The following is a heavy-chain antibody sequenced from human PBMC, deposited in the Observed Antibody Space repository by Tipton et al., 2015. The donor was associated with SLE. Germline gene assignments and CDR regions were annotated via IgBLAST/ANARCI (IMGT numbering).Heavy chain of an antibody. Sequence: SGFTFSSYWMSWVRQAPGKGLEWVANIKQDGSEKYYVDSVKGRFTISRDNAKNSLYLQMNSLRAEDTAVYYCARGPAAGNNWLDPWGQGTLVTVSS. J-gene: IGHJ5*02. CDR3: ARGPAAGNNWLDP. V-gene: IGHV3-7*01. D-gene: IGHD6-13*01. CDR1: GFTFSSYW. CDR2: IKQDGSEK.